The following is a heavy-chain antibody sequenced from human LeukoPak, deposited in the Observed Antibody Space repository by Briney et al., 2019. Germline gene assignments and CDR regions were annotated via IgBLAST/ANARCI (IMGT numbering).Heavy chain of an antibody. CDR1: GDTFSSYA. D-gene: IGHD3-10*01. V-gene: IGHV1-69*13. CDR2: IIPIFGTA. CDR3: ARDTLWFGEFHFDY. J-gene: IGHJ4*02. Sequence: SVKVCCKASGDTFSSYAISWVRQAPGQGLEWMGGIIPIFGTANYAQKFQGRVTITADESTSTAYMELSSLRSEDTAVYYCARDTLWFGEFHFDYWGQGTLVTVSS.